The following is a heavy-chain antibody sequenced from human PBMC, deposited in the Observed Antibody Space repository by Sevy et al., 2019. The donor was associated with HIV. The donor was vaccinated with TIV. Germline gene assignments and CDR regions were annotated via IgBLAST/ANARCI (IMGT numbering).Heavy chain of an antibody. V-gene: IGHV4-59*08. D-gene: IGHD1-26*01. Sequence: SETLSLTCTVSGGSITSLYWGWIRQPPGKGLEWIANIYYIGNTNYNPSLKSRVTISLDTSKNQFSLRLSSVTAADTAIHYCAGENAWGRGYSWGQGTLVTVSS. CDR3: AGENAWGRGYS. CDR1: GGSITSLY. CDR2: IYYIGNT. J-gene: IGHJ4*02.